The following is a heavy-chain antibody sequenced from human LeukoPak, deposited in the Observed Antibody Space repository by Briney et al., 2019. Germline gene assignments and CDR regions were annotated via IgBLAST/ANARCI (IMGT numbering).Heavy chain of an antibody. J-gene: IGHJ4*02. V-gene: IGHV4-59*13. D-gene: IGHD6-13*01. CDR1: GGSIRNYY. Sequence: WQNLSLTGNVCGGSIRNYYWSWSRQPPGKGLGGIGHSSETGSTNYNPYLKSRATMSEDTSRNQFSLKLTSVSAAVTAVYCCARKSGIAAAYSHLYFDYWGRGTLVTVSS. CDR2: SSETGST. CDR3: ARKSGIAAAYSHLYFDY.